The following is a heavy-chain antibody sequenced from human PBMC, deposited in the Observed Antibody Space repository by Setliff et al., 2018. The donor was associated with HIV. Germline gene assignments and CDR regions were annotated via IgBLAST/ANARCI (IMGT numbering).Heavy chain of an antibody. CDR1: GGAFITYA. J-gene: IGHJ2*01. CDR2: IIPIFGTT. Sequence: SVKVSCKASGGAFITYAISWVRQAPGQGLEWMGGIIPIFGTTNYAQKFQGRVTITADESTSTAYMELSSLTSEDTAVYYCARDRNSYGYPEWYFDLWGRGTLVTVSS. CDR3: ARDRNSYGYPEWYFDL. D-gene: IGHD5-18*01. V-gene: IGHV1-69*13.